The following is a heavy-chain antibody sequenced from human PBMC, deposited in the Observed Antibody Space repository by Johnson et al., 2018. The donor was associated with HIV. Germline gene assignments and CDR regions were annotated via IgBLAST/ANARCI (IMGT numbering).Heavy chain of an antibody. CDR1: GFTFTISD. V-gene: IGHV3-13*01. CDR3: ARDPTRSPGACDI. Sequence: EQLVESGGGLVQPGGSLRISCAASGFTFTISDMHWVRQATGKGLEWVSALGTAGEKYYVDSVSGRFTISRDNAKNPRYLQMNSLRSEDTAMYYCARDPTRSPGACDIWGQGTMVTVSS. CDR2: LGTAGEK. J-gene: IGHJ3*02. D-gene: IGHD2-2*01.